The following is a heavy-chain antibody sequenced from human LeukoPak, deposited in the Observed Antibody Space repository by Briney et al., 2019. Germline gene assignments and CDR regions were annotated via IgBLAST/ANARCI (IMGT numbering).Heavy chain of an antibody. D-gene: IGHD2-2*01. CDR3: ARTEGCSSTSCYWSWFDP. CDR1: GFTFSGSA. Sequence: PGGSLRLSCAASGFTFSGSAMHWVRQASGKGLEWVGRIRSKAHSYATAYAASVKGRFTISRDDSKNTAHLQMNSLKTEDTAVYYCARTEGCSSTSCYWSWFDPWGQGTLVTVSS. CDR2: IRSKAHSYAT. V-gene: IGHV3-73*01. J-gene: IGHJ5*02.